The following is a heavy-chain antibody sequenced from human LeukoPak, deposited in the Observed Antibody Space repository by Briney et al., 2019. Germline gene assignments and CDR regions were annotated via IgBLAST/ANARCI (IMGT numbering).Heavy chain of an antibody. V-gene: IGHV1-24*01. D-gene: IGHD2-2*01. J-gene: IGHJ5*02. CDR3: ATVRDIVVVPAAMRGWFDP. CDR1: GYTLTELS. CDR2: FDPEDGET. Sequence: ASVKVSCKVSGYTLTELSMHWVRQAPGKGLEWMGGFDPEDGETIYAQKFQGRVTMTDDTSTDTAYMELSSLRSEDTTVYYCATVRDIVVVPAAMRGWFDPWGQGTLVTVSS.